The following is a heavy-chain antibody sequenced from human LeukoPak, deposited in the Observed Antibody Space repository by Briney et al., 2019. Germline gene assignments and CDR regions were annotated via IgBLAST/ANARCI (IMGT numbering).Heavy chain of an antibody. D-gene: IGHD6-19*01. CDR1: SDSITSYY. J-gene: IGHJ4*02. V-gene: IGHV4-59*01. Sequence: SETLSLTCTVSSDSITSYYWNWIRQPPGKGLEWIGYISSSGTTNYNPSLKSRVTISIDTYKNQFSLRLSSVNAADTAVYYCARSDWYLNLDYRGQGTMVTVSS. CDR2: ISSSGTT. CDR3: ARSDWYLNLDY.